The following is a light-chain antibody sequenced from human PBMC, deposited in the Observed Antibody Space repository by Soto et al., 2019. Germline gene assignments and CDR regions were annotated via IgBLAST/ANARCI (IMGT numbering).Light chain of an antibody. Sequence: QSALTQPASVSGSPGQSITISCTGTGSDVGSYKYVSWYQQHPGKAPKLIIFEVSNRPSGVSDRFSGSKSGNRASLTISGLQAEDEADYFCSSYSISTAYLFGTGTKVTVL. CDR3: SSYSISTAYL. CDR1: GSDVGSYKY. V-gene: IGLV2-14*01. J-gene: IGLJ1*01. CDR2: EVS.